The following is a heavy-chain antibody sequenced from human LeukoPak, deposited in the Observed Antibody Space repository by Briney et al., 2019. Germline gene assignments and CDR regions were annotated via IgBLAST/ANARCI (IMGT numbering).Heavy chain of an antibody. V-gene: IGHV3-23*01. CDR1: GFTFSSYA. Sequence: PGGSLRLSCAASGFTFSSYAMSWVRQAPGKGLEWVSAISASGGSTYYADSVKGRFTISRDNAKNSLYLQMNSLRAEDTAVYYCARDRNYYGSGSYYNVGDWGQGTLVTVSS. J-gene: IGHJ4*02. CDR2: ISASGGST. D-gene: IGHD3-10*01. CDR3: ARDRNYYGSGSYYNVGD.